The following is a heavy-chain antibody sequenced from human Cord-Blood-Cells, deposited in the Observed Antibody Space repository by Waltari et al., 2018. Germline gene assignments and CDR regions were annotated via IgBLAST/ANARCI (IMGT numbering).Heavy chain of an antibody. CDR2: ISSYNGNT. V-gene: IGHV1-18*01. J-gene: IGHJ5*02. Sequence: QVQLVQSGAEVETPGASVKVSCKDSCYSFTSYGISWVRQAPGQGLEGMGWISSYNGNTNNAQKLQGRVTMTTDTSTSTAYMELRSLRSDDTAVYYCTRAREQQLVGDNWFDPWGQGTLVTVSS. D-gene: IGHD6-13*01. CDR1: CYSFTSYG. CDR3: TRAREQQLVGDNWFDP.